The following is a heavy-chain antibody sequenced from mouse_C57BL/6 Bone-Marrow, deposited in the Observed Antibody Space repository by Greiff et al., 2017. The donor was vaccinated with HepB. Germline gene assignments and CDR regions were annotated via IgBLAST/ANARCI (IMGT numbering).Heavy chain of an antibody. D-gene: IGHD1-1*01. Sequence: EVKVVESGGGLVKPGGSLKLSCAASGFTFSSYTMSWVRQTPEKRLEWVATISGGGGNTYYPDSVKGRFTISRDNAKNTLYLQMSSLRSEDTALYYCARHYYGSGAYWGQGTLVTVSA. J-gene: IGHJ3*01. V-gene: IGHV5-9*01. CDR2: ISGGGGNT. CDR1: GFTFSSYT. CDR3: ARHYYGSGAY.